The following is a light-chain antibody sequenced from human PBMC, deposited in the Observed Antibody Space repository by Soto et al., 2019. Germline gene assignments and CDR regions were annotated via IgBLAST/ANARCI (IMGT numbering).Light chain of an antibody. V-gene: IGKV1-39*01. CDR1: HTIDNY. CDR2: AAS. J-gene: IGKJ1*01. CDR3: QQCFSIPPT. Sequence: DIQMTQSPSSLSASVGDRVTITCRASHTIDNYLSWYQQKPGKAPKLLIYAASILQRGVPSRFSGSGSGTDFTLTIDSLQPDDFGIYYCQQCFSIPPTFGHGTQVETK.